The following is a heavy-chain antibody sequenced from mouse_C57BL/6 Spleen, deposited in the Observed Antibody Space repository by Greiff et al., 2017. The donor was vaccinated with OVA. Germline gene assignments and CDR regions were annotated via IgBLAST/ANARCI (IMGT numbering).Heavy chain of an antibody. CDR1: GYTFTDYY. Sequence: VQLQQSGAELVRPGASVKLSCKASGYTFTDYYINWVKQRPGQGLEWIARIYPGSGNTYYNEKFKGKATLTAEKSSSTAYMQLSSLTSEDSAVYFCARDGDYYGSSWDWYFDVWGTGTTVTVSS. CDR2: IYPGSGNT. D-gene: IGHD1-1*01. V-gene: IGHV1-76*01. CDR3: ARDGDYYGSSWDWYFDV. J-gene: IGHJ1*03.